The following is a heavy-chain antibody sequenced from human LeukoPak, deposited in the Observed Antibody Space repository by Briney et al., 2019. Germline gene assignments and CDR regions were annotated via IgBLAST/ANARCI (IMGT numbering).Heavy chain of an antibody. Sequence: SETLSLTCTVSGGSISSSSYYWGWIRQPPGKGLEWIGSIYYSGSTNYNPSLKSRVTISVDTSKNQFSLKLSSVTAADTAVYYCARVRGDYGEDSYYYYMDVWGKGTTVTISS. CDR2: IYYSGST. D-gene: IGHD4-17*01. CDR1: GGSISSSSYY. J-gene: IGHJ6*03. V-gene: IGHV4-39*07. CDR3: ARVRGDYGEDSYYYYMDV.